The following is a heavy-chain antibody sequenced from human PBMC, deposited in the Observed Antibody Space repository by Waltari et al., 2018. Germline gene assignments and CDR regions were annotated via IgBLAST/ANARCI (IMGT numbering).Heavy chain of an antibody. J-gene: IGHJ4*02. CDR1: GFSFSTYG. CDR3: AKSNFHDTQYPGYLDY. Sequence: QAQLVESGGGVVQSGGSLRLSCAASGFSFSTYGMHWAPQAPGKGPELGAIKTVDGSKQYQYYSVKRRFTISRDNSKNTLYLQRNSLTAEDTAVYYCAKSNFHDTQYPGYLDYWGQGTLVTVSS. D-gene: IGHD3-22*01. V-gene: IGHV3-30*02. CDR2: KTVDGSKQ.